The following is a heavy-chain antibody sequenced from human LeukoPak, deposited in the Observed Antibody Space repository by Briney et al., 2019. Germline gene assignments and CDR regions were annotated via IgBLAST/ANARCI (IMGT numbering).Heavy chain of an antibody. CDR1: GFTFISYG. CDR3: AKDFVVVVAAFLFDY. Sequence: GRSLRLSCAASGFTFISYGMHWVRQAPGKGLEWVAVISYDGSNKYYADSVKGRFTISRDNSKNTLYLQMNSLRAEDTAVYYCAKDFVVVVAAFLFDYWGQGTLVTVSS. D-gene: IGHD2-15*01. V-gene: IGHV3-30*18. CDR2: ISYDGSNK. J-gene: IGHJ4*02.